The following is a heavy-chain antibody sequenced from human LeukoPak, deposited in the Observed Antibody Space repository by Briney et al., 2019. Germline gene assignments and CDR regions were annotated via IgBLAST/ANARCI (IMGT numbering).Heavy chain of an antibody. Sequence: ASVKVSCKASGYTFTSYGISWVRQAPGQGLEWMGWISAYNGNTNYAQKLQGRVTMTTDTSTSTAYMELRSLRSDDTAVYYCAQTGIAAAGDYYYYYGMDVWGQGTTVTVSS. J-gene: IGHJ6*02. CDR2: ISAYNGNT. CDR1: GYTFTSYG. D-gene: IGHD6-13*01. V-gene: IGHV1-18*01. CDR3: AQTGIAAAGDYYYYYGMDV.